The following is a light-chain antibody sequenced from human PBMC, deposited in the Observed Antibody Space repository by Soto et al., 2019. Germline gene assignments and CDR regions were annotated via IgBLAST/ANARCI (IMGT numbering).Light chain of an antibody. CDR2: LNSDGSH. Sequence: QLVLTQSPSASASLGASVKLTCTLSSGHSSYAIAWHQQQPDKGPQYLMKLNSDGSHTKGDGIPDRFSGSSSGAERYLTISSLQSEDEADYYCQTWDTGIRVFGGGTKLTVL. V-gene: IGLV4-69*01. CDR3: QTWDTGIRV. CDR1: SGHSSYA. J-gene: IGLJ3*02.